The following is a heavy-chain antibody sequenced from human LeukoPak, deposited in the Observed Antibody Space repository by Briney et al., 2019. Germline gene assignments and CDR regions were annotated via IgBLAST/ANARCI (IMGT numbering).Heavy chain of an antibody. Sequence: GASVKVSCKASGYTFTSYYMHWVRQAPGQGLEWMGIINPSGGSTSYAQKFQGGVTMTRDTSASTVYMELSSLRSEDTAVYYCARDRGYYDSSGYIDYWGQGTLVTVSS. CDR2: INPSGGST. CDR3: ARDRGYYDSSGYIDY. CDR1: GYTFTSYY. V-gene: IGHV1-46*01. D-gene: IGHD3-22*01. J-gene: IGHJ4*02.